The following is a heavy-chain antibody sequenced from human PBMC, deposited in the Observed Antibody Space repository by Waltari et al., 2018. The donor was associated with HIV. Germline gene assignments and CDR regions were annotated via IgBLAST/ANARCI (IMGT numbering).Heavy chain of an antibody. Sequence: QVQLVQSGAEVKQPGASVKVSCKASGYIFNNYDINWVRKATVQGLEWMGWMNPNSRNTGYAQKFQGRVTMTRDTSITTAYMELSSLKSEDTAVYYCARAVNAVGAPHWFAPWGQGTLVTVSS. J-gene: IGHJ5*02. CDR3: ARAVNAVGAPHWFAP. V-gene: IGHV1-8*01. CDR2: MNPNSRNT. D-gene: IGHD1-26*01. CDR1: GYIFNNYD.